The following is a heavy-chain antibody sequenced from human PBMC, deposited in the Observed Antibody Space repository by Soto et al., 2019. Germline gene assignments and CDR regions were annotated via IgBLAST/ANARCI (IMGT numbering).Heavy chain of an antibody. Sequence: EVQILESGGGSVQPGGSLRLSCAASGFTFSNFAMSWVRHAPGKGLEWVSEITGSTGTTYYADSVRGRFLISRDNSKNPLHLQMKSLRAEDTAVYYCAKDTSSSPYYMDVWGKGTTVTVSS. CDR3: AKDTSSSPYYMDV. CDR2: ITGSTGTT. J-gene: IGHJ6*03. D-gene: IGHD2-2*01. V-gene: IGHV3-23*01. CDR1: GFTFSNFA.